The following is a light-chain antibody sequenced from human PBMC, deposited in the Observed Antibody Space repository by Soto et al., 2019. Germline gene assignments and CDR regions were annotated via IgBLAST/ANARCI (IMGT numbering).Light chain of an antibody. CDR2: EGS. J-gene: IGLJ3*02. Sequence: QSALTQPASVSGSPGQSITISCTGTSSDVGSYNLVSWYQQHPGKAPKLMIYEGSKRPSGVSNRFSGSKSGNTASLTISGLQAEEEADYYCCSYAGSRVFGGGNKLTVL. V-gene: IGLV2-23*01. CDR3: CSYAGSRV. CDR1: SSDVGSYNL.